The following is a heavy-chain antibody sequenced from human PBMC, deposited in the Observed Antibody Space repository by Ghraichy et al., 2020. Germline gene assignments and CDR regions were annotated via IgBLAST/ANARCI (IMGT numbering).Heavy chain of an antibody. D-gene: IGHD4-11*01. J-gene: IGHJ6*02. CDR1: GFTVSSNY. CDR3: AGDRYTVTTKRGRGYYYYGMDV. Sequence: GESLNISCAASGFTVSSNYMSWVRQAPGKGLEWVSVIYSDGSTHYADSVKGRFTISRDNSKNTLYLQMNSLRAEDTALYHCAGDRYTVTTKRGRGYYYYGMDVWGQGTTVTVSS. CDR2: IYSDGST. V-gene: IGHV3-53*01.